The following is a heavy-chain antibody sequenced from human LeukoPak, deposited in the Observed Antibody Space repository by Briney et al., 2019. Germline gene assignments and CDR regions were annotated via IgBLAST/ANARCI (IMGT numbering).Heavy chain of an antibody. Sequence: ASVKVSCKASGGTFSSYAISWVRQAPGQGLEWMGRIIPILGIANYAQKFQGRVTITADKSTSTAYMELSSLRSEDTAVYYCARGVVDGSSWYYYYGMDVWGQGTTVTVSS. J-gene: IGHJ6*02. CDR3: ARGVVDGSSWYYYYGMDV. D-gene: IGHD6-13*01. CDR2: IIPILGIA. CDR1: GGTFSSYA. V-gene: IGHV1-69*04.